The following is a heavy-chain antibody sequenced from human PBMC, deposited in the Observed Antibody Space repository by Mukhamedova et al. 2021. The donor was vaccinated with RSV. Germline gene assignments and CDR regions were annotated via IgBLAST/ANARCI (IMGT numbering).Heavy chain of an antibody. V-gene: IGHV4-59*01. J-gene: IGHJ4*02. CDR3: AREAHGTGGTYYSYYFDS. CDR2: GTT. D-gene: IGHD3-10*01. Sequence: GTTNYNPFLKSRLTISVDTSKNQYSLKLSAVTAADTAVYYCAREAHGTGGTYYSYYFDSWGQGTLVTVSS.